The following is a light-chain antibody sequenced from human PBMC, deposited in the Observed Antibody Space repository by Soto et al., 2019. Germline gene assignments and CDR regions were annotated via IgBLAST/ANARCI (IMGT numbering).Light chain of an antibody. CDR3: QQYGSPPRT. V-gene: IGKV3-20*01. Sequence: EIVMTQSPGTLSLSPGERATLSCRASQSVGKSLVWYQQRPGQAPRLLIYDASTRATGTPDRFSGSGSGTDFTRAISRLEPEDFAVYSCQQYGSPPRTVGQGTKVE. J-gene: IGKJ1*01. CDR1: QSVGKS. CDR2: DAS.